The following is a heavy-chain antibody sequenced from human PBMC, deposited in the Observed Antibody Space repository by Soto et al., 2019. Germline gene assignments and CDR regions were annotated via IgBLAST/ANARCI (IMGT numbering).Heavy chain of an antibody. Sequence: QVHVVESGGGVVQPGRSLRLSCAGSGFTFRSYGMHWVRQAPGKGLEWVALISFDGNNEYYADSVKGRFTISRDNSKNTLYLQMNSLRPEDTAVYYCAKESSPPYCGGGSCYLGGWGYWGQGTLVTVSS. V-gene: IGHV3-30*18. CDR3: AKESSPPYCGGGSCYLGGWGY. CDR2: ISFDGNNE. D-gene: IGHD2-15*01. CDR1: GFTFRSYG. J-gene: IGHJ4*02.